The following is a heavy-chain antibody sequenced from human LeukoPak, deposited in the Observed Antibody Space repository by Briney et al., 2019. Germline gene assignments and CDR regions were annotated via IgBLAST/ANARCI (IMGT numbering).Heavy chain of an antibody. CDR3: ARDTYCNGGSCPASEFDP. J-gene: IGHJ5*02. CDR1: GFTFSSYA. V-gene: IGHV3-30-3*01. D-gene: IGHD2-15*01. Sequence: PGGSLRLSCAASGFTFSSYAMHWVRQAPGKGLEWVAVISYDGSNKYYADSVKGRFTISRDNSKNTLYLQMNSLRAEDTAVYYCARDTYCNGGSCPASEFDPWGQGTLVTVSS. CDR2: ISYDGSNK.